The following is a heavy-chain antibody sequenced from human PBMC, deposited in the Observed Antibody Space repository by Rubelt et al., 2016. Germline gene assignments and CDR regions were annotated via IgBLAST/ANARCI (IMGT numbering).Heavy chain of an antibody. V-gene: IGHV1-3*01. Sequence: QVQLVQSGAEVKKPGASVKVSCKSSGYTFTSYAMHWVRQAPVQTLEWMGWINAGNGHTKYSQKFPGRVTITRDTSARTAYMELSSRRSEDTAVYYCARERDIVVVPAAIRALYWGQGTLVTVSS. CDR1: GYTFTSYA. CDR3: ARERDIVVVPAAIRALY. CDR2: INAGNGHT. J-gene: IGHJ4*02. D-gene: IGHD2-2*01.